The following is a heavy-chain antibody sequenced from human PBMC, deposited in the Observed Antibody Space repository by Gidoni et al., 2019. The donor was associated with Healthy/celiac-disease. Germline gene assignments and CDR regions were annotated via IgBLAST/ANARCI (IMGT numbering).Heavy chain of an antibody. CDR2: MNPNSGNT. Sequence: QVQLVQSGAEVKKPGASVKVSCKASGYTFTSYDINWVRQDTGQGLEWMGWMNPNSGNTGYAQKFQGRVTMTRNTSISTAYMELSSLRSEDTAVYYCARGLEYGDPNYWYFDLWGRGTLVTVSS. CDR1: GYTFTSYD. CDR3: ARGLEYGDPNYWYFDL. D-gene: IGHD4-17*01. J-gene: IGHJ2*01. V-gene: IGHV1-8*01.